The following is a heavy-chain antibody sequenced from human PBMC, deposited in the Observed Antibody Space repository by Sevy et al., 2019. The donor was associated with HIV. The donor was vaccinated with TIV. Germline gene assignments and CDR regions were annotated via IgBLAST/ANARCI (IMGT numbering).Heavy chain of an antibody. V-gene: IGHV3-23*01. J-gene: IGHJ6*02. CDR3: AKSPAARATRYYYYGMDV. CDR2: ISGSGGST. Sequence: GGSLRLSCAASGFTFSSYAMSWVRQAPGKGLEWVSAISGSGGSTYYADSVKGRFTISRDNSKNTLYLQMNSLRAEDTAVYYCAKSPAARATRYYYYGMDVWGQGTTVTVSS. CDR1: GFTFSSYA. D-gene: IGHD2-2*01.